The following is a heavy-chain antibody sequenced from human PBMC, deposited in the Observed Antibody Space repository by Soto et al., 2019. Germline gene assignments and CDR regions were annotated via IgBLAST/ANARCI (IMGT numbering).Heavy chain of an antibody. CDR3: VRGDNWNDEASDY. CDR2: IWSDGNNR. CDR1: GFMFSNHG. J-gene: IGHJ4*02. V-gene: IGHV3-33*01. D-gene: IGHD1-1*01. Sequence: QVQLVESGGGVVQPGRSLRLSCAASGFMFSNHGMHWVRQAPGKGLEWVAVIWSDGNNRYYADSVKGRFTISRDNSKNTVYLQMNSLRAEDKAVYYCVRGDNWNDEASDYWGKGTLVTVSA.